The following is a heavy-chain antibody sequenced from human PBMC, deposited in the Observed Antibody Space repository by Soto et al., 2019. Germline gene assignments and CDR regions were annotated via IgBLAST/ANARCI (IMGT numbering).Heavy chain of an antibody. CDR2: SYYSGST. V-gene: IGHV4-59*08. Sequence: PSETLSLTCTVSGGSISSYYWSWIRQPPGKGVEWIGYSYYSGSTNYNPSLKSRVTISVDTSNNQFSLTLTSVTAADMAVYYCARHSVTYYDFDYWGHGTQVAVSS. CDR3: ARHSVTYYDFDY. CDR1: GGSISSYY. D-gene: IGHD1-26*01. J-gene: IGHJ4*01.